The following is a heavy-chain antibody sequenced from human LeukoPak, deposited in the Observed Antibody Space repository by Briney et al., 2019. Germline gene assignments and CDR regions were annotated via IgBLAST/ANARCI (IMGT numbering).Heavy chain of an antibody. D-gene: IGHD2-2*03. Sequence: ASVKVSCKASGGTFSSYAISWVRQAPGQGLEWMGGIIPIFGTANYAQKFQGRVTITVDESTSTAYMELSSLRSEDTAVYYCARDRASFGYCSSTSCSGFDYWGQGTLVTVSS. CDR1: GGTFSSYA. CDR3: ARDRASFGYCSSTSCSGFDY. V-gene: IGHV1-69*13. J-gene: IGHJ4*02. CDR2: IIPIFGTA.